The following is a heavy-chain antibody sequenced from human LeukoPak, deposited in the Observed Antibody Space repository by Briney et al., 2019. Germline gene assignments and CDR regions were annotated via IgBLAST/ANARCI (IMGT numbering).Heavy chain of an antibody. CDR3: ARSLYGSGSYDKGDGYFDY. V-gene: IGHV3-7*01. J-gene: IGHJ4*02. CDR1: GFTFSSYW. Sequence: GGSLRLSCAASGFTFSSYWMSWVRQAPGKGLEWVANVKQDGSEKYYVDSVKGRFTISRDNAKNSLFLQMNSPRAEDTAVYYCARSLYGSGSYDKGDGYFDYWGQGTLVTVSS. CDR2: VKQDGSEK. D-gene: IGHD3-10*01.